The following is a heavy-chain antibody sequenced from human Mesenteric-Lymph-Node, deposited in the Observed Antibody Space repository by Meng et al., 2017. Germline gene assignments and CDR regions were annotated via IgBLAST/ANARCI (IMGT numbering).Heavy chain of an antibody. CDR3: ARRRGITIFGVASHFDY. CDR2: IHYSGST. D-gene: IGHD3-3*01. J-gene: IGHJ4*02. V-gene: IGHV4-59*12. Sequence: SETLSLTCTVSGGSISGYYWSWFRQPPGNGLEWIGYIHYSGSTKYNPSLNSRVSISLDTSKNHLSLRLSSVTAADTAVYYCARRRGITIFGVASHFDYWGQGTLVTVSS. CDR1: GGSISGYY.